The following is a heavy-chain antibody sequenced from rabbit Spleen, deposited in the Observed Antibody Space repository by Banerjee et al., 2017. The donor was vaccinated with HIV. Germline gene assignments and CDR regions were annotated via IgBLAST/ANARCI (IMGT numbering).Heavy chain of an antibody. CDR1: GFSFSSYY. CDR3: ARDGAGGSYFAL. J-gene: IGHJ4*01. CDR2: IDPVFGIT. V-gene: IGHV1S28*01. D-gene: IGHD8-1*01. Sequence: QSLEESGGGLVKPGGTLTLTCTVSGFSFSSYYMNWVRQAPGKGLEWIGYIDPVFGITYYANWVNGRFSISRENAQNTVFLQMTSLTAADTATYFCARDGAGGSYFALWGPGTLVTVS.